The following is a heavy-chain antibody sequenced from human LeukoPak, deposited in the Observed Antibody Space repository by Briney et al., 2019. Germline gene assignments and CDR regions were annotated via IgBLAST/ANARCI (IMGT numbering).Heavy chain of an antibody. V-gene: IGHV3-53*01. CDR3: AKDRASGSGSYSYRGFDH. D-gene: IGHD6-19*01. J-gene: IGHJ5*02. CDR1: GFTVSSNY. CDR2: IYSGGST. Sequence: GGSLRLSCAASGFTVSSNYMSWVRQAPGKGLEGVSVIYSGGSTYYADSVKGRFTISRDNSKNTLYLQMNSLRAEDTAVYYCAKDRASGSGSYSYRGFDHWGQGTLVTVSS.